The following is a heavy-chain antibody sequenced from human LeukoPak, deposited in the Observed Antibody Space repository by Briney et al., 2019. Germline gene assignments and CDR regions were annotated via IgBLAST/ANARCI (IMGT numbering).Heavy chain of an antibody. CDR3: AKSYGSGSPFDY. V-gene: IGHV3-23*01. J-gene: IGHJ4*02. CDR1: GFTFSSYS. Sequence: GGSLRLSCAASGFTFSSYSMNWVRQAPGKGLEWVSAISGSGGSTYYADSVKGRFTISRDNSKNTLYLQMNSLRAEDTAVYYCAKSYGSGSPFDYWGQGTLVTVSS. D-gene: IGHD3-10*01. CDR2: ISGSGGST.